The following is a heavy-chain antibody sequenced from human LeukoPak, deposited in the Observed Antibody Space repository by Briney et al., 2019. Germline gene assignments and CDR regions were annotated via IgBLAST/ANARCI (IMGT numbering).Heavy chain of an antibody. J-gene: IGHJ3*02. D-gene: IGHD3-10*01. V-gene: IGHV3-7*01. Sequence: GGSLRLSCAASGITFSNYWMSWVRQAPGKGLEWVANINQDGSEKNYVHSVKGRFTISRDNAKNSLSLQMNSLRAEDTDVYYCPTEPGIGYAFDIWGQGKMVTVSS. CDR3: PTEPGIGYAFDI. CDR2: INQDGSEK. CDR1: GITFSNYW.